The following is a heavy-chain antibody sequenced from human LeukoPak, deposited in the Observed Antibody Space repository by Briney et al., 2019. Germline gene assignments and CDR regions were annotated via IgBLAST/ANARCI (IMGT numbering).Heavy chain of an antibody. D-gene: IGHD2-2*01. CDR2: INPNSGGT. J-gene: IGHJ6*02. CDR1: GYTFTRYY. V-gene: IGHV1-2*02. CDR3: ARPEPDCSSTSCYMDV. Sequence: GASVKVSCKASGYTFTRYYMHWVRQAPGQGLEWMGWINPNSGGTNYAQKFQGRVTMTRDTSISTAYMELSRLRSDDTAVYYCARPEPDCSSTSCYMDVWGQGTTVTVSS.